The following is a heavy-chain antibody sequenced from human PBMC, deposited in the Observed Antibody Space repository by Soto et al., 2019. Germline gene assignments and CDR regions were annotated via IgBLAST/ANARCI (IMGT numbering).Heavy chain of an antibody. CDR1: GGSISSYY. CDR2: IYYSGST. Sequence: SETLSLTCTVSGGSISSYYWSWIRQPPGKGLEWIGYIYYSGSTNYNPSLKSRVTISVDTSKNQFSLKLSSVTAADTAVYYCARGGGGRKRNFDYWGQGTLVTVSS. CDR3: ARGGGGRKRNFDY. D-gene: IGHD3-16*01. J-gene: IGHJ4*02. V-gene: IGHV4-59*01.